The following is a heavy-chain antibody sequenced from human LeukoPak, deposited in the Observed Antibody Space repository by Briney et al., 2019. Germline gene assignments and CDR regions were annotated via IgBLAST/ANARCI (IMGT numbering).Heavy chain of an antibody. D-gene: IGHD3-10*01. V-gene: IGHV3-7*02. CDR1: GFTFSRYW. Sequence: HPGGSLRLSCAASGFTFSRYWMNWARQASGKGLEWVANIKQEGSEKYYVDSVKGRFTISSDNAKNSLYLQMNSLRAEDTALYDCDGLGEYYWGQGALVTVSS. CDR3: DGLGEYY. J-gene: IGHJ4*02. CDR2: IKQEGSEK.